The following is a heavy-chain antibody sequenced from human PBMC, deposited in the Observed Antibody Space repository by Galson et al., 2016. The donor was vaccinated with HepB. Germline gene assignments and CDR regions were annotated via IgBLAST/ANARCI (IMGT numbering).Heavy chain of an antibody. Sequence: SLRLSCAGSGFNFSSHSMNWVRQAPGKGLEWVSSISSNSYYIYYADSMKGRFTISRDNAKSSLYLQMNSLRAEDTAVYYCARDLARDYDTSGYYYPHYWGQGTLVTVSS. CDR1: GFNFSSHS. CDR3: ARDLARDYDTSGYYYPHY. V-gene: IGHV3-21*01. D-gene: IGHD3-22*01. J-gene: IGHJ4*02. CDR2: ISSNSYYI.